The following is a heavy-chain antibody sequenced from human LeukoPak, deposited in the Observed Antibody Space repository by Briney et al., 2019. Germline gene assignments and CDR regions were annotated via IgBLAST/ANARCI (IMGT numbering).Heavy chain of an antibody. D-gene: IGHD2-8*02. V-gene: IGHV3-74*01. Sequence: GGSLRLSCAASTSTGLVWMEWVRKAPGKGLVWVARIKSDGTSANYADSVRGRFTISRDDAKNTLYLLMNSLGDEDTAVYYCGILPPGYWGQGTQVTVS. CDR2: IKSDGTSA. CDR3: GILPPGY. CDR1: TSTGLVW. J-gene: IGHJ4*02.